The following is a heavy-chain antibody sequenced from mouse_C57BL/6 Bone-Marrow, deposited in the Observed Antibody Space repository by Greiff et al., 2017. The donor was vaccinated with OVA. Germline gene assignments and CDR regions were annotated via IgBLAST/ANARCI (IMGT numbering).Heavy chain of an antibody. Sequence: EVKLMESGGGLVKPGGSLKLSCAASGFTFSDYGMHWVRQAPEQGLEWVAYISSGSSTIYYADTVKGRFTIARDNAKNTLFLQRTSLTSEDTAMYYCARNWDYVDYWGQGTTLTVSS. CDR1: GFTFSDYG. D-gene: IGHD4-1*01. J-gene: IGHJ2*01. CDR2: ISSGSSTI. CDR3: ARNWDYVDY. V-gene: IGHV5-17*01.